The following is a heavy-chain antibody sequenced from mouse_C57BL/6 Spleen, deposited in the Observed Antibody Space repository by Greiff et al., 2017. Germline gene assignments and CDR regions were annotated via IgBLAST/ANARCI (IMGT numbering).Heavy chain of an antibody. J-gene: IGHJ1*03. D-gene: IGHD1-1*01. V-gene: IGHV1-20*01. CDR1: GYSFTGYF. CDR3: ARSRITTVVAHFDV. CDR2: INPYNGDT. Sequence: EVQLQQSGPELVKPGDSVKISCKASGYSFTGYFMNWVMQSHGKSLEWIGRINPYNGDTFYNQKFKGKATLTVDKSSSTAHMELRSLTSEDSAVYYCARSRITTVVAHFDVWGTGTTVTVSS.